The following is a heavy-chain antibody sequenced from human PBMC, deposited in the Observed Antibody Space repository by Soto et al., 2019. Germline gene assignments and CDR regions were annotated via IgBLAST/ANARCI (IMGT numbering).Heavy chain of an antibody. CDR3: ARDRRNWGRYYYYGMDV. D-gene: IGHD7-27*01. CDR2: IYYSGST. Sequence: SETLSLTCTVSGGSISRGGYYWSWIRQHPGKGLEGIGYIYYSGSTYYNPSLKSRVTISVDTSKNQFSLKLSSVTAADTAVYYCARDRRNWGRYYYYGMDVWGQGTTVT. J-gene: IGHJ6*02. V-gene: IGHV4-31*03. CDR1: GGSISRGGYY.